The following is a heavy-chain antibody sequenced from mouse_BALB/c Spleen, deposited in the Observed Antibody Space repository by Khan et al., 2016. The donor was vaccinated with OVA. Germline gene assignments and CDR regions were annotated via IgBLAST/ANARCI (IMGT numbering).Heavy chain of an antibody. CDR3: LCGRAY. V-gene: IGHV3-2*02. J-gene: IGHJ3*01. Sequence: EVQLQESGPGLVKPSLSLSLTCTVTGYSITSDYAWHWIRQFPGHKLEWMGYISYSGSTSYTPSLKSRISITRATSKNQFFLQLNSVTTEDTATYFCLCGRAYWGQGTLVTVSA. CDR1: GYSITSDYA. CDR2: ISYSGST.